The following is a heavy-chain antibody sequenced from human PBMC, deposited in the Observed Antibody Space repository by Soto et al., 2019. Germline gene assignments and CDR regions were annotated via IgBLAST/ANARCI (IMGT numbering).Heavy chain of an antibody. CDR3: AKDLLGPSRAYGMDV. V-gene: IGHV3-30*04. Sequence: GGSLRLSCITSGFTFSSYALHWVRQAPGKGLEWVAVIPYDGSNKYYADSVKGRFTISRDNSKNTLYLQMNSLRAEDTAVYYCAKDLLGPSRAYGMDVWGQGTTVTVSS. J-gene: IGHJ6*02. CDR2: IPYDGSNK. D-gene: IGHD7-27*01. CDR1: GFTFSSYA.